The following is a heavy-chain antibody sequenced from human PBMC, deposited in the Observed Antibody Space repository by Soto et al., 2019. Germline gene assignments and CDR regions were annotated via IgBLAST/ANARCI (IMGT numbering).Heavy chain of an antibody. CDR1: GGSISSYY. CDR2: IYYSGST. CDR3: ARRYGGNIDY. V-gene: IGHV4-59*08. Sequence: PSETLSLTCTVSGGSISSYYWSWIRQPPGKGLEWIGYIYYSGSTNYNPSLKSRVTISVDTSKNQFSLKLSSATAADTAVYYCARRYGGNIDYWGPGTLVTVSS. J-gene: IGHJ4*02. D-gene: IGHD1-1*01.